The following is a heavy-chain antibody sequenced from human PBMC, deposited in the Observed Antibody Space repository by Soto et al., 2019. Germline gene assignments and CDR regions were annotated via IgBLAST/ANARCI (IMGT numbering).Heavy chain of an antibody. CDR1: GFTFSSYG. J-gene: IGHJ4*02. D-gene: IGHD2-15*01. CDR2: ISCDGSNK. V-gene: IGHV3-30*18. CDR3: TKANRYCSGANCFTFDY. Sequence: PGGSLRLSCAASGFTFSSYGMHWVRQAPGKGLEWVAVISCDGSNKYYADSVKGRFTISRDNSKNTLSLQMNSLRAEDTAVYYCTKANRYCSGANCFTFDYWGLGTLVTVSS.